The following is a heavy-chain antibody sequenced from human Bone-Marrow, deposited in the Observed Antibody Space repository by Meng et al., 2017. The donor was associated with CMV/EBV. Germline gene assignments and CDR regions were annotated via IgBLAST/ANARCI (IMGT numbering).Heavy chain of an antibody. CDR2: ISGSGGST. CDR3: AKDNRFCTNGVCYFRPDYLDS. D-gene: IGHD2-8*01. Sequence: GESLKISCAASGFTFSIYAMSWVRQAPGKGLEWVSTISGSGGSTYYADSVKGRFTISRDISKNTLYLQMSSLRAEDTAIYYCAKDNRFCTNGVCYFRPDYLDSWGQGTLVTVSS. CDR1: GFTFSIYA. V-gene: IGHV3-23*01. J-gene: IGHJ4*02.